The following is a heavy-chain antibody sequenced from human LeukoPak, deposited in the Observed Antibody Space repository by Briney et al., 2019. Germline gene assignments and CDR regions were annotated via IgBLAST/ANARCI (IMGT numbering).Heavy chain of an antibody. D-gene: IGHD1-1*01. V-gene: IGHV3-23*01. CDR2: IAGGGSST. CDR3: AKAAAERCASIKCYPFDS. CDR1: GFTVSFYA. J-gene: IGHJ4*02. Sequence: PGGSLRLSCAASGFTVSFYAMSWVRQAPGKGLEWVSVIAGGGSSTYYADSVKGRFTISRDNSKNTLYLRMNSLRVEDTAVYYCAKAAAERCASIKCYPFDSWGQGTLVAVSS.